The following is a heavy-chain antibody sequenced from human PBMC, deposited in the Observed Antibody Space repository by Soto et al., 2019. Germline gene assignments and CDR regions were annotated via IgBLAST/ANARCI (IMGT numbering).Heavy chain of an antibody. J-gene: IGHJ5*02. CDR2: MNPNSGNT. V-gene: IGHV1-8*01. CDR3: ARAEGYYDFWSGYSAARFDP. D-gene: IGHD3-3*01. CDR1: GYTFTSYD. Sequence: ASVTVSCKASGYTFTSYDVNWVRQATGQGLEWMGWMNPNSGNTGYAQKFQGRVTMTRNTSISTAYMELSSLRSEDTAVYYCARAEGYYDFWSGYSAARFDPWGQGTLVTVSS.